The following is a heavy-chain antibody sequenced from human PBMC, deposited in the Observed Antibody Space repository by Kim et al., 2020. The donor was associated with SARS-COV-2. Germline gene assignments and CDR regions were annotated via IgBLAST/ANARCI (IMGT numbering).Heavy chain of an antibody. Sequence: GGSLRLSCAASQFTFSTSWMHWVRQSPGKGLVWVSRIDTGGSNTIYADFVKGRFTISRDNTKNTLYLQMNSLRAEDSGVYFCARDQSRAGPTTVDYWGQGTGVTVSS. CDR2: IDTGGSNT. CDR3: ARDQSRAGPTTVDY. J-gene: IGHJ4*02. D-gene: IGHD1-26*01. V-gene: IGHV3-74*01. CDR1: QFTFSTSW.